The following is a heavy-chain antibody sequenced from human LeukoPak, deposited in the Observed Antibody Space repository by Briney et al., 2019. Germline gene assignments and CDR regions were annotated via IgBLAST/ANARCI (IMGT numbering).Heavy chain of an antibody. CDR3: ARVDTDTSGYYFDY. Sequence: GGSLRLSCAASGFTFSSYWMHWVRQAPGKGLVWVSRINNDGSSISYADSVKGRFTISRYNAKNTLYLQMNSLSAEDTALYYCARVDTDTSGYYFDYWGQGTLVTVSS. J-gene: IGHJ4*02. V-gene: IGHV3-74*01. D-gene: IGHD6-19*01. CDR2: INNDGSSI. CDR1: GFTFSSYW.